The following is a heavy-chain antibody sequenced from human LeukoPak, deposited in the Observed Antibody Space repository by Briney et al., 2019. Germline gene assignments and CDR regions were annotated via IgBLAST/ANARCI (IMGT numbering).Heavy chain of an antibody. Sequence: PGGSLRLSCAASGFTFSSYAMHWVRQAPGKGLEWVAVISYDGSNKYYADSVKGRFTISRDNSKNTLYLQMNSLRAEDTAVYYCARSITMVRGVDNWFDPWGQGTLVTVSS. CDR3: ARSITMVRGVDNWFDP. CDR1: GFTFSSYA. D-gene: IGHD3-10*01. J-gene: IGHJ5*02. V-gene: IGHV3-30-3*01. CDR2: ISYDGSNK.